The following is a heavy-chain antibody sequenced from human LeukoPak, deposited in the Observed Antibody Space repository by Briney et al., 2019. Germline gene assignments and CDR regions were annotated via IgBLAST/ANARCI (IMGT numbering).Heavy chain of an antibody. J-gene: IGHJ4*02. CDR2: ISGSGGST. CDR3: AKLFETEVTTRTLDY. D-gene: IGHD4-17*01. V-gene: IGHV3-23*01. Sequence: PGGSLGLSCAASGFTFSSYSMNWVRQAPGKGLEWVSAISGSGGSTYYADSVKGRFTISRDNSKNTLYLQMNSLRAEDTAVYYCAKLFETEVTTRTLDYWGQGTLVTVSS. CDR1: GFTFSSYS.